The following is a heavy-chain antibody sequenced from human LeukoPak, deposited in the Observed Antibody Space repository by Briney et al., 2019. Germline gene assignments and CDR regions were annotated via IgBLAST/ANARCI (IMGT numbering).Heavy chain of an antibody. CDR1: GFTFSSYA. Sequence: GGSLRLSCAASGFTFSSYAMHWVRRAPGKGLEWVAVISYDGSNKYYADSVKGRFTISRDNSKNTLYLQMNSLRAEDTAVYYCARCYSSGWSYYFDYWGQGTLVTASS. CDR3: ARCYSSGWSYYFDY. J-gene: IGHJ4*02. D-gene: IGHD6-19*01. CDR2: ISYDGSNK. V-gene: IGHV3-30-3*01.